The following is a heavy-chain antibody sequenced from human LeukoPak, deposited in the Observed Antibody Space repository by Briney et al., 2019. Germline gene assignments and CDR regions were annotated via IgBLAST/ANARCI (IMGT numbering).Heavy chain of an antibody. V-gene: IGHV1-69*05. J-gene: IGHJ4*02. Sequence: SVKVSCKASGGTFSSYAISWVRQAPGQGLEWMGGIIPIFGTANYAQKFQGRVTITTDESTSTAYMELSSLRSEDTAVYYCARGLAAYGSSWYFDYWGQGTLVTVSS. CDR2: IIPIFGTA. CDR1: GGTFSSYA. D-gene: IGHD6-13*01. CDR3: ARGLAAYGSSWYFDY.